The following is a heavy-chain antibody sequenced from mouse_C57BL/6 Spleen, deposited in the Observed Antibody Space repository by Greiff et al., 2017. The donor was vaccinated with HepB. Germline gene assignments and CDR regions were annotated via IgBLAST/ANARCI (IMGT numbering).Heavy chain of an antibody. CDR2: INYDGSST. CDR3: AREKILPKDYYFDY. D-gene: IGHD1-1*01. Sequence: EVQVVESEGGLVQPGSSMKLSCTASGFTFSDYYMAWVRQVPEKGLEWVANINYDGSSTYYLDSLKSRFIISRDNAKNILYLQMSSLKSEDTATYYCAREKILPKDYYFDYWGQGTTLTVSS. V-gene: IGHV5-16*01. J-gene: IGHJ2*01. CDR1: GFTFSDYY.